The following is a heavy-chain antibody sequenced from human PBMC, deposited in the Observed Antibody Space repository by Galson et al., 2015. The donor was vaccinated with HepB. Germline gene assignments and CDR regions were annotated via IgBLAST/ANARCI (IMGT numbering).Heavy chain of an antibody. CDR2: ISSSSSYI. CDR3: ARGHYCSSTSCYFSYYYYYMDV. J-gene: IGHJ6*03. V-gene: IGHV3-21*01. Sequence: SLRLSCAASGFTFSSYSMNWVRQAPGKGLEWVSSISSSSSYIYYADSVKGRFTISRDNAKNSLYLQMNSLRAEDTAVYYCARGHYCSSTSCYFSYYYYYMDVWGKGTTVTVSS. D-gene: IGHD2-2*01. CDR1: GFTFSSYS.